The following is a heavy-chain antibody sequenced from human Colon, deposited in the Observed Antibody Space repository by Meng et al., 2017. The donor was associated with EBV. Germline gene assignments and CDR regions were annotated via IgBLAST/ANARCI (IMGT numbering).Heavy chain of an antibody. CDR2: IHYSGGTA. CDR3: ARYKLFDPSGSQHWYFDL. J-gene: IGHJ2*01. D-gene: IGHD3-22*01. CDR1: GASLSSHY. V-gene: IGHV4-59*08. Sequence: QVQVQGCGPVLVKPADALSHPCTVSGASLSSHYWGWIRQSPGKGLEWIGYIHYSGGTANYNPSLKSRVTISVDTSKNQFSLTLSSVAAADTAVYYCARYKLFDPSGSQHWYFDLWGRGTLVTVSS.